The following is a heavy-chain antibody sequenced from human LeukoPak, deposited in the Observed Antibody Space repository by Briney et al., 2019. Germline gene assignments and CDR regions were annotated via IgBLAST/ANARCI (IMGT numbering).Heavy chain of an antibody. CDR2: ISTQSGNT. J-gene: IGHJ4*02. D-gene: IGHD4-17*01. V-gene: IGHV1-18*01. CDR3: ARGAYGDK. CDR1: GYTLTSYG. Sequence: ASVKVSCEASGYTLTSYGINWMRQAPGQGLEWMGWISTQSGNTNYAQKAQGRLTLTTDRSTNTAYMELRSLRSDDTAAYYCARGAYGDKWGQGTMVTVSS.